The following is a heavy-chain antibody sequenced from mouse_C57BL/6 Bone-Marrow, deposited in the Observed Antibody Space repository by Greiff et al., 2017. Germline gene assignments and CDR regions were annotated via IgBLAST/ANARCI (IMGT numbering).Heavy chain of an antibody. CDR2: ISSGGSYT. D-gene: IGHD3-2*02. CDR3: ARETDQATGYAMDY. Sequence: DVQLVESGGDLVKPGGSLKLSCAASGFTFSSYGMSWVRQTPDKRLEWVATISSGGSYTYYPVSVKGRFTISRDNAKKTLYLQMSSLKSEDTAMYYCARETDQATGYAMDYWGQGTSVTVSS. CDR1: GFTFSSYG. V-gene: IGHV5-6*01. J-gene: IGHJ4*01.